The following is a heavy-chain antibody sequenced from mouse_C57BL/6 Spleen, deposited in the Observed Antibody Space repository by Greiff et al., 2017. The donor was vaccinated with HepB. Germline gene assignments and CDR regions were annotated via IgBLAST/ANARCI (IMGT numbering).Heavy chain of an antibody. CDR3: AREADGYLDY. CDR2: ISYDGSN. CDR1: GYSITSGYY. V-gene: IGHV3-6*01. Sequence: EVQLQQSGPGLVKPSQSLSLTCSVTGYSITSGYYWNWIRQFPGNKLEWMGYISYDGSNNYNPYLKDRISITRDTSKNQLFLKFNSVTTEDTAIYYCAREADGYLDYWGQGTTLTVSS. J-gene: IGHJ2*01.